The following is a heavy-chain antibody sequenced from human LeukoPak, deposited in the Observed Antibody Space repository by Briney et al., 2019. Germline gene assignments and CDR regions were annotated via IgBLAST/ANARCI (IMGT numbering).Heavy chain of an antibody. J-gene: IGHJ6*03. D-gene: IGHD2-2*01. CDR2: IYTSGST. V-gene: IGHV4-4*07. Sequence: PSETLSLTCTVSGGSISSYYWSWIRQPAGKGLEWIGRIYTSGSTNYNPSLKSRVTMSVDTSKNQFSLKLSSVTAADTAVYYCAREGVRSGVVPAGYYYYYYMDVWGKGTTVTVSS. CDR1: GGSISSYY. CDR3: AREGVRSGVVPAGYYYYYYMDV.